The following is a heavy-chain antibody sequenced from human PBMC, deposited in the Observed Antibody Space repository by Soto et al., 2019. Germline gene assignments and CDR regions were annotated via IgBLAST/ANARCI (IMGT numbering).Heavy chain of an antibody. CDR2: IRSKANSYAT. CDR3: TRHAIVGATLFDY. D-gene: IGHD1-26*01. V-gene: IGHV3-73*02. Sequence: EVQLVESGGGLVQPGGSLKLSCAASGFTFSGSAMHWVRQASGKGLEWVGRIRSKANSYATAYAASVKGRFTISRDDSKNTAYLQMNSRKTEDTAVDYCTRHAIVGATLFDYWGQGTLVTVSS. J-gene: IGHJ4*02. CDR1: GFTFSGSA.